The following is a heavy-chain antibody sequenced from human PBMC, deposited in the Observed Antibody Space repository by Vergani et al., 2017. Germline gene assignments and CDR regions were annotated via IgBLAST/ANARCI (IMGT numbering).Heavy chain of an antibody. CDR1: GFTLGDYA. Sequence: EVHLVESGGGLVQPGRSLRLSCSGSGFTLGDYAMTWVRQAPGKGLEWVANIKQDGSEKYYVDSVKGRFTISRDNAKNSLYLQMNSLRAEDTAVYYCARDSGYSSSWELYYYGMDVWGQGTTVTVSS. CDR3: ARDSGYSSSWELYYYGMDV. D-gene: IGHD6-13*01. J-gene: IGHJ6*02. CDR2: IKQDGSEK. V-gene: IGHV3-7*01.